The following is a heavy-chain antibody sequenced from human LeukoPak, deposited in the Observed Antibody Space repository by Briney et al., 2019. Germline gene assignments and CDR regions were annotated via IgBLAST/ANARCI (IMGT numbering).Heavy chain of an antibody. CDR3: ANNXIVATIWAFDY. D-gene: IGHD5-12*01. V-gene: IGHV3-30*18. CDR2: ISYDGSNK. Sequence: GGSLRLSCAASGFTFSSYGMHWVRQAPGKGLEWVAVISYDGSNKYYADSVKGRFTISRDNSKNTLYLQMNSLRAEDTAVYYCANNXIVATIWAFDYWGQGTLVTVSS. J-gene: IGHJ4*02. CDR1: GFTFSSYG.